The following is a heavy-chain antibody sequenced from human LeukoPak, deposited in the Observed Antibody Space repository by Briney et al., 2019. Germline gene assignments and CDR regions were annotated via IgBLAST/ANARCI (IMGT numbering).Heavy chain of an antibody. D-gene: IGHD5-18*01. J-gene: IGHJ6*02. V-gene: IGHV4-59*01. CDR1: GGSISSYY. Sequence: PSETLSLTCTVSGGSISSYYWSWIRQPPGKGLEWIGYIYYSGGTNYNPSLKSRVTISVDTSKNQFSLKLSSVTAADTAVYYCARYSADGYNYYYYYGMDVWGQGTTVTVSS. CDR2: IYYSGGT. CDR3: ARYSADGYNYYYYYGMDV.